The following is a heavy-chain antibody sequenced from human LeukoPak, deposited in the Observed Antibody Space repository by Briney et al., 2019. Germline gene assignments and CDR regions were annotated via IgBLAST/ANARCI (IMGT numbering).Heavy chain of an antibody. V-gene: IGHV3-23*01. J-gene: IGHJ4*02. D-gene: IGHD5-18*01. CDR2: ISGSGGST. Sequence: GRSLRLSCAASGFTFSSYGMHWVRQAPGKGLEWVSAISGSGGSTYYADSVKGRFTISRDNSKNTLYLQMNSLRAEDTAVYYCAKAHSTAMVYFDYWGQGTLVTVSS. CDR3: AKAHSTAMVYFDY. CDR1: GFTFSSYG.